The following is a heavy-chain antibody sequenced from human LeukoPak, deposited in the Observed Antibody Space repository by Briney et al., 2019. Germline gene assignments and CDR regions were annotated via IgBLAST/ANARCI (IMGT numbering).Heavy chain of an antibody. J-gene: IGHJ4*02. V-gene: IGHV4-39*07. CDR1: GGSISTNNYY. CDR3: ARRDYDSSGYPRLYYFDY. CDR2: IFYSGST. D-gene: IGHD3-22*01. Sequence: TSETLSLTCTVSGGSISTNNYYWGWIRQPPGKGLEWIGNIFYSGSTYYSPSLKSRVTISLDTSRNQFSLKLSSVTAADTAVYYCARRDYDSSGYPRLYYFDYWGQGTLVTVSS.